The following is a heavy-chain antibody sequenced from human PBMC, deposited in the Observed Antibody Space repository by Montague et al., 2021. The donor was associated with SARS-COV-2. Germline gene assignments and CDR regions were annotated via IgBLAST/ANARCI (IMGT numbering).Heavy chain of an antibody. J-gene: IGHJ5*02. CDR3: ARSTATFGESHNWFAP. D-gene: IGHD3-10*01. Sequence: SETLSLTCTVSGGSINSNNNYWGWIRQSAGKGLEWVGSIYYSGTTYYNPSLKSRVTISVDTSKNQFSLRLSSVTATDTSVYYCARSTATFGESHNWFAPWGQGTLVIVSS. V-gene: IGHV4-39*01. CDR1: GGSINSNNNY. CDR2: IYYSGTT.